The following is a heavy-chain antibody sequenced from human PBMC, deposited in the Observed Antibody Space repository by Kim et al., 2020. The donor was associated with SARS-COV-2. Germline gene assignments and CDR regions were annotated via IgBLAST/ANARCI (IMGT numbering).Heavy chain of an antibody. Sequence: SVKVSCKASGGTFSSYAISWVRQAPGQGLEWMGGIIPIFGTANYAQKFQGRVTITADESTSTAYMELSSLRSEDTAVYYCARSPLYDSSGYYVLGRYFDYWGQGTLVTVSS. CDR3: ARSPLYDSSGYYVLGRYFDY. J-gene: IGHJ4*02. V-gene: IGHV1-69*13. CDR1: GGTFSSYA. D-gene: IGHD3-22*01. CDR2: IIPIFGTA.